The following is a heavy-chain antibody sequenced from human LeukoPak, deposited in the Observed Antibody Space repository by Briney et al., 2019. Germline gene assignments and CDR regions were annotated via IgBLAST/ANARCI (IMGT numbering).Heavy chain of an antibody. J-gene: IGHJ6*02. D-gene: IGHD4-23*01. CDR2: IIPILGIA. CDR3: ARDHNSIYYYYGVDV. CDR1: GGTFSSYA. V-gene: IGHV1-69*04. Sequence: SVKVSCKASGGTFSSYATSWVRQAPGQGLEWMGRIIPILGIANYAQKFQGRVTITADKSTSTAYMELSSLRSEDTAVYYCARDHNSIYYYYGVDVWGQGTTVTVSS.